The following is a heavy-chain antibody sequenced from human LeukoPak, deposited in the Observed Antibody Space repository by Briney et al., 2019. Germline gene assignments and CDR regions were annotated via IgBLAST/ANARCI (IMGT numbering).Heavy chain of an antibody. V-gene: IGHV3-15*01. CDR1: GFTFSNAW. CDR2: IKSKTDGGTT. D-gene: IGHD2-15*01. J-gene: IGHJ4*02. Sequence: PGGSLRLSWAAYGFTFSNAWMSWVRQAPGKGLEWVGRIKSKTDGGTTEYAAPVKGRFTISRDDSENTLYLQMNSLKTEDTAVYYCTSLPRYCSGGSCNSGSDSWGQGTLVTVSS. CDR3: TSLPRYCSGGSCNSGSDS.